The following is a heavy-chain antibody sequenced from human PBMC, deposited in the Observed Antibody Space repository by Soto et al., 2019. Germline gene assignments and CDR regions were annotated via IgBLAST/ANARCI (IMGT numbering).Heavy chain of an antibody. Sequence: GGSLRLSCAASGFTFSSYGMHWVRQAPGKGLEWVAVIWYDGSNEYYADSVKGRFTISRDNSKNTLYLQMNSLRAEDTAVYYCARAVYGDLVCDYWGQGTQVTVSS. CDR2: IWYDGSNE. CDR3: ARAVYGDLVCDY. J-gene: IGHJ4*02. V-gene: IGHV3-33*01. CDR1: GFTFSSYG. D-gene: IGHD4-17*01.